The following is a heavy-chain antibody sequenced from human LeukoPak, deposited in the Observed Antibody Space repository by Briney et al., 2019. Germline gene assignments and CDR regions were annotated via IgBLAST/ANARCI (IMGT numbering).Heavy chain of an antibody. V-gene: IGHV3-23*01. D-gene: IGHD4-23*01. J-gene: IGHJ6*03. CDR1: GFTFSSYA. CDR3: ARGGGNGGGWVGHFYYMDV. CDR2: ISGSGGST. Sequence: GGSLRLSCAASGFTFSSYAMSWVRQAPGKGLEWVSAISGSGGSTYYADSVKGRFTISRDNSKNTLYLQMNSLRAEDTAVYYCARGGGNGGGWVGHFYYMDVWGKGTTVTVSS.